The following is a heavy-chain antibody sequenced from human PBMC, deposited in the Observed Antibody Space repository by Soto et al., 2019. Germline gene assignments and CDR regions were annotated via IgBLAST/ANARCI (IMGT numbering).Heavy chain of an antibody. Sequence: PSETLSLTGTVSGASVSTGAYYWGWVRQRPGKGLEWVGYIYESGYTYYNTSLKSRLTISLDRSNNQFSLGLTSVTAADTAVYYCVRALRHTAIVYPWFDPWGQGTLVTVSS. CDR2: IYESGYT. CDR1: GASVSTGAYY. V-gene: IGHV4-31*03. J-gene: IGHJ5*02. D-gene: IGHD5-18*01. CDR3: VRALRHTAIVYPWFDP.